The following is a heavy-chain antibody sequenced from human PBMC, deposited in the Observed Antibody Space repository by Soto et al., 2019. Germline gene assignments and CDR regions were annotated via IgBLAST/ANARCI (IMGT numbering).Heavy chain of an antibody. CDR2: ISTYNGDT. D-gene: IGHD6-13*01. Sequence: QVQLVQSGGEVKEPGASVKVSCKASGHTFTSYRINWVRQAPGQGLEWMGWISTYNGDTKYAQKFQGRVTMTTDTSTNTAYMEVRSLRSDDTAVYYCARDRAPIALCAYWGQGPLVTVSS. CDR1: GHTFTSYR. V-gene: IGHV1-18*04. J-gene: IGHJ4*02. CDR3: ARDRAPIALCAY.